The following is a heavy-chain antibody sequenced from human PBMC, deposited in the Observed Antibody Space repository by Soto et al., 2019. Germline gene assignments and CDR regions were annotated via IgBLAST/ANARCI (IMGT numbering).Heavy chain of an antibody. CDR3: ARARQWLVRFDY. V-gene: IGHV4-34*01. CDR1: GGSFSGYY. J-gene: IGHJ4*02. D-gene: IGHD6-19*01. CDR2: INHSGST. Sequence: XATLSLACAVYGGSFSGYYWSWIRQPPGKGLEWIGEINHSGSTNYNPSLKSRVTISVDTSKNQFSLKLSSVTAADTAVYYCARARQWLVRFDYWGQGTLVTV.